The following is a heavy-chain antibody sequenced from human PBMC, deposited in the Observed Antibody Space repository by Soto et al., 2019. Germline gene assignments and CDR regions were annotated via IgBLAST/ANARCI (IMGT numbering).Heavy chain of an antibody. Sequence: SETLSLTCTVSGGFIGSYHCSWFRQPPGKGLEWIGYAYSNGSTYYNPSLKSRITISTDRSKNQFSLKLSSVTAADTAVYYCAAGGGLPRYYWGQGTLVTVSS. CDR3: AAGGGLPRYY. V-gene: IGHV4-59*12. CDR1: GGFIGSYH. J-gene: IGHJ4*02. CDR2: AYSNGST. D-gene: IGHD5-12*01.